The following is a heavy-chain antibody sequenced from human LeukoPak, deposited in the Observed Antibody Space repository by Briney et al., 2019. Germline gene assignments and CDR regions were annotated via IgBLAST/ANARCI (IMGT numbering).Heavy chain of an antibody. CDR2: IYHSGST. CDR1: GGSISSSNW. Sequence: SETLSLTCAVSGGSISSSNWWSWVRQPPGKGLEWIGEIYHSGSTNYNPSLKSRVTISVDTSKNQFSLKLSSVTAADTAVYYCARSPRRIAAAGKGWFDPWGQGTLVTVSS. J-gene: IGHJ5*02. D-gene: IGHD6-13*01. CDR3: ARSPRRIAAAGKGWFDP. V-gene: IGHV4-4*02.